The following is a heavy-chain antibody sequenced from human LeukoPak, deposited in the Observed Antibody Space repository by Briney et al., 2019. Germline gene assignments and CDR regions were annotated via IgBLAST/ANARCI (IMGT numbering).Heavy chain of an antibody. D-gene: IGHD6-13*01. CDR1: GFSFSTYG. CDR3: ARGYSSHDAFDI. V-gene: IGHV3-23*01. CDR2: IGDSGETT. Sequence: GGSLRLSCAASGFSFSTYGMSWVHQAPGKGLEWVAVIGDSGETTIYRDSVKGRFTISRENAKNSLYLQMNSLRAGDTAVYYCARGYSSHDAFDIWGQGTMVTVSS. J-gene: IGHJ3*02.